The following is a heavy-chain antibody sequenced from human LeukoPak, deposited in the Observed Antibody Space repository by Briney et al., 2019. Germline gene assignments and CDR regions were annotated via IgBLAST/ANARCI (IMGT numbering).Heavy chain of an antibody. Sequence: ASVKVSSKASGGSFSRYAISWVRQAPGQGLEWMGGIIPIFGTANYAQKFQGRVRITADESTRTAYMELRTLRSEDTAIYYCARGSGETGGYYYVYWGRGTPVTVSS. CDR1: GGSFSRYA. D-gene: IGHD3-22*01. J-gene: IGHJ4*02. CDR3: ARGSGETGGYYYVY. CDR2: IIPIFGTA. V-gene: IGHV1-69*13.